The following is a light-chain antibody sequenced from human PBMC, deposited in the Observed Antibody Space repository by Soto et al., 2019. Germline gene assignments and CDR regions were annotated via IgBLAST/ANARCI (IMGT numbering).Light chain of an antibody. CDR3: KHYNYWPYT. Sequence: DIQMTQSPSSLSASVGDRVTITCRANLSVANYLHWYQQKSGRVPKLLIYAASNLQRGVQSRFSGSGSGTDFTLTIRSLQSEDFAVYYCKHYNYWPYTFGQGTKVDIK. CDR1: LSVANY. CDR2: AAS. V-gene: IGKV1-39*01. J-gene: IGKJ2*01.